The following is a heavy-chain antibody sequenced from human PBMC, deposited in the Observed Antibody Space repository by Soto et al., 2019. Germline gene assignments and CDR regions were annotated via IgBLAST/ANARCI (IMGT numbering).Heavy chain of an antibody. V-gene: IGHV1-69*06. CDR3: ARAYYYDSSGYRGADYYYYYGMDV. CDR2: IIPIFGTA. J-gene: IGHJ6*02. Sequence: SVKVSCKASGGTFSSYAISWVRQAPGQGLEWMGGIIPIFGTANYAQKFQGRVTITADKSTSTAYMELSSLRSEDTAVYYCARAYYYDSSGYRGADYYYYYGMDVWGQGTTVTV. D-gene: IGHD3-22*01. CDR1: GGTFSSYA.